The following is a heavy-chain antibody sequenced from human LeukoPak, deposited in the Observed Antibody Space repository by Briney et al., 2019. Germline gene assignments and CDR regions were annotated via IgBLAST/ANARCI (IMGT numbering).Heavy chain of an antibody. D-gene: IGHD6-6*01. CDR1: GDSVSSSAS. V-gene: IGHV6-1*01. CDR2: TYYRSKWSS. J-gene: IGHJ5*02. Sequence: SQTLSLTCAISGDSVSSSASWNWIRQSPSRGLEWLGRTYYRSKWSSDYATSVKSRITINADTSKNQFSLQLSSVIPEDTAVYYCARDADSSNAWGSFDPWGQGTLVTVSS. CDR3: ARDADSSNAWGSFDP.